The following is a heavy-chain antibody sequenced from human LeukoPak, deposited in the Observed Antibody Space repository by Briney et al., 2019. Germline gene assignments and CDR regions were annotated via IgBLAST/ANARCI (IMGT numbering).Heavy chain of an antibody. CDR2: MNPNSGNT. D-gene: IGHD6-13*01. Sequence: ASVKVSCKASGYTFTSYDINWVRQATGQGLEWMGWMNPNSGNTGYAQKFQGRVTITRNNSISTAYMELSSLRSEDTAVHYCARGSPAAGTYYYYYYYMDVWGKGTTVTVSS. J-gene: IGHJ6*03. CDR3: ARGSPAAGTYYYYYYYMDV. V-gene: IGHV1-8*03. CDR1: GYTFTSYD.